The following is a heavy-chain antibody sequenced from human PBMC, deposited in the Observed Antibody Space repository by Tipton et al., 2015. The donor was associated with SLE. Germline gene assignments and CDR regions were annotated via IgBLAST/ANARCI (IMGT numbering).Heavy chain of an antibody. V-gene: IGHV4-39*07. Sequence: TLSLTCTVSGGSISSSSYYWGWIRQPPGKGLEWIGSIYYSGSTYYNPSLESRVTISVDTSKNQFSLNLTSVTAADTAVYYCAMRRPQFWCFDYWGQGNLVTVSS. D-gene: IGHD2-8*01. J-gene: IGHJ4*02. CDR2: IYYSGST. CDR1: GGSISSSSYY. CDR3: AMRRPQFWCFDY.